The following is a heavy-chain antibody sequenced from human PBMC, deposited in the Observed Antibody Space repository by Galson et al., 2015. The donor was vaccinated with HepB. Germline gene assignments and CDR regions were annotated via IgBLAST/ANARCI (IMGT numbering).Heavy chain of an antibody. CDR2: MNPNSGNT. D-gene: IGHD3-9*01. J-gene: IGHJ4*02. CDR1: GYTFTSYD. V-gene: IGHV1-8*01. Sequence: SVKVSCKASGYTFTSYDINWVRQATGQGLEWMGWMNPNSGNTGYAQKLQGRVTMTRNTSISTAYMELSSLRSEDTAVYYCARVNYDILTGYYATFDYWGQGTLVTVSS. CDR3: ARVNYDILTGYYATFDY.